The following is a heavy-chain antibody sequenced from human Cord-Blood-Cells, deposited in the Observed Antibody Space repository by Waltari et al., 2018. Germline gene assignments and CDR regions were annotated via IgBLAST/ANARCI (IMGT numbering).Heavy chain of an antibody. V-gene: IGHV4-38-2*01. CDR1: GYSISSGYY. J-gene: IGHJ3*02. D-gene: IGHD6-6*01. Sequence: QVQLQESGPGLVKPSETLSLTCAVSGYSISSGYYWGWIRQPPGKGLEWIGSIYHSGRTYDNPSLKSRVTISVDTSKNQFSLKLSSVTAADTAVYYCARGSSVSRDGGAFDIWGQGTMVTVSS. CDR3: ARGSSVSRDGGAFDI. CDR2: IYHSGRT.